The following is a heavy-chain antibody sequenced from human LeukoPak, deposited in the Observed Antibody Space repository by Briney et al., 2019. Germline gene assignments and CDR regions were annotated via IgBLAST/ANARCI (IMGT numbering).Heavy chain of an antibody. CDR1: GGTFSSYA. J-gene: IGHJ4*02. Sequence: SVKVSCKASGGTFSSYAISWVRQAPGQGLEWMGGIIPIFGTANYAQKFQGRVTITADESTSTAYMELSSLRSEDTAVYYCARKISGWREFDYWGQGTLVTVSS. D-gene: IGHD6-19*01. V-gene: IGHV1-69*13. CDR3: ARKISGWREFDY. CDR2: IIPIFGTA.